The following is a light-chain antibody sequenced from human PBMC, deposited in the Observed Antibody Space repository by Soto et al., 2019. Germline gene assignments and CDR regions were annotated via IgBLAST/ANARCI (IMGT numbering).Light chain of an antibody. V-gene: IGLV1-44*01. Sequence: QAVVTQPPSASGTPGQRVTISCSGSRSNIGSDTVNWYQQLPETAPKLLIYSNNQRPSGVPDRFSGSKSGTSASLAISGLQSEDEADYYCSSYAGSNNLHVLFGGGTKLTVL. J-gene: IGLJ2*01. CDR1: RSNIGSDT. CDR3: SSYAGSNNLHVL. CDR2: SNN.